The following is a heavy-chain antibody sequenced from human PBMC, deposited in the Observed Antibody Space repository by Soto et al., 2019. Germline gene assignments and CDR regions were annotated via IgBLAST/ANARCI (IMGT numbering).Heavy chain of an antibody. CDR3: ARADPYYYDSSGHDHFDY. V-gene: IGHV4-38-2*02. J-gene: IGHJ4*02. CDR1: GYSINSDDY. Sequence: SETLSLTCTVSGYSINSDDYWGWIRQPPGKGLEWIASIYHSVSTFYNPSLRSRVTISVDTSKNQFSLKLSSVTAADTAVYYCARADPYYYDSSGHDHFDYWGQGTLVTVSS. D-gene: IGHD3-22*01. CDR2: IYHSVST.